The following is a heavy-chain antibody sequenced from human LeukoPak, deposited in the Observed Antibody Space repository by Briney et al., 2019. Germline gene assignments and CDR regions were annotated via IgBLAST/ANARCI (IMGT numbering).Heavy chain of an antibody. Sequence: SETLSLTCTVSGGSISSISYYWGWIRQPPGKGLEWIGTVYYSETYYNPSLKSRVTISADTSKNQFSLKLSSVTAADTAVYYCAGAYCGGDCYSGRAFDIWGQGTMVTVSS. D-gene: IGHD2-21*02. J-gene: IGHJ3*02. CDR1: GGSISSISYY. CDR3: AGAYCGGDCYSGRAFDI. V-gene: IGHV4-39*07. CDR2: VYYSET.